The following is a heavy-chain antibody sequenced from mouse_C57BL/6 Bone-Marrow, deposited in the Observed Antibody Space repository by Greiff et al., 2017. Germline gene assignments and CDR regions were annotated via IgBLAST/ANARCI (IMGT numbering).Heavy chain of an antibody. D-gene: IGHD2-1*01. J-gene: IGHJ2*02. CDR3: TSFYSGLGGDY. Sequence: VQLQQSGAELVRPGASVKLSCTASGFNIKDDYMHWVKQRPEQGLEWIGRIDPENGDTEYDSKFQGKATITADKSSNTAYMPLSSLTSEATAVYYCTSFYSGLGGDYWAQGTSLTVSS. CDR1: GFNIKDDY. CDR2: IDPENGDT. V-gene: IGHV14-4*01.